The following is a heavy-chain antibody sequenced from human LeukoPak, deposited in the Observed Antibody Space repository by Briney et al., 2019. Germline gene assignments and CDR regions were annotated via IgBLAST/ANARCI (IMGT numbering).Heavy chain of an antibody. V-gene: IGHV3-30*04. CDR2: ISYDGSSK. Sequence: PGRSLRLSCAASGFNFNSYAVHWVRQAPGKGLEWVSFISYDGSSKYCAESVKGRFTISRDTSKTTLYLKMNSLRAEDTAVYYCATELRIMSWGVDAFDIWGQGTMVTVSS. D-gene: IGHD3-16*01. CDR3: ATELRIMSWGVDAFDI. J-gene: IGHJ3*02. CDR1: GFNFNSYA.